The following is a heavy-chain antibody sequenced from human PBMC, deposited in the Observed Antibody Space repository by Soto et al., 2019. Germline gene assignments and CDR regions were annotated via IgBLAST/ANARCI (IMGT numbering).Heavy chain of an antibody. CDR1: GYSISSGYY. CDR3: AGSILRFLEWSSDAFDI. Sequence: PSETLSLTCAVSGYSISSGYYWGWIRQPPGKGLEWIGSIYHSGSTYYNPSLKSRVTISVDTSKNQFSLKLSSVTAADTAVYYCAGSILRFLEWSSDAFDIWGQGTMVT. J-gene: IGHJ3*02. V-gene: IGHV4-38-2*01. CDR2: IYHSGST. D-gene: IGHD3-3*01.